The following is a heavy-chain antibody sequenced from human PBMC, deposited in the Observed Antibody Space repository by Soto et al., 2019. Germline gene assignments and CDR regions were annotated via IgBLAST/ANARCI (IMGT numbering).Heavy chain of an antibody. Sequence: SVKVSCKASGGTFSSYAISWVRQAPGQGLEWMGGIIPIFGTANYAQKFQGRVTITADESTSTAYMELSSLRSEDTAVYYCGTPHKPGIAAAGTSYYGMDVWGQGTTVTVSS. V-gene: IGHV1-69*13. D-gene: IGHD6-13*01. CDR1: GGTFSSYA. CDR3: GTPHKPGIAAAGTSYYGMDV. CDR2: IIPIFGTA. J-gene: IGHJ6*02.